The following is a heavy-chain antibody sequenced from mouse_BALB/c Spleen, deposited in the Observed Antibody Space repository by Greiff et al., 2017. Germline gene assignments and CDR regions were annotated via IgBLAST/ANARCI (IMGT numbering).Heavy chain of an antibody. CDR2: IDPENGDT. V-gene: IGHV14-4*02. D-gene: IGHD2-1*01. CDR3: ARWGGNYDAMDY. Sequence: VQLQQSGAELVRSGASVKLSCTASGFNIKDYYMHWVKQRPEQGLEWIGWIDPENGDTEYAPKFQGKATMTADTSSNTAYLQLSSLTSEDTAVYYCARWGGNYDAMDYWGQGTSVTVSS. CDR1: GFNIKDYY. J-gene: IGHJ4*01.